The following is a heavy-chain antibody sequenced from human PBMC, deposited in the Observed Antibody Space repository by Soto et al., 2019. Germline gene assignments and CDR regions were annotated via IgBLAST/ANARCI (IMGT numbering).Heavy chain of an antibody. CDR2: IYPGDSEI. J-gene: IGHJ4*02. CDR1: GYSFTSYW. Sequence: VESLKISCNGSGYSFTSYWIGWVRQMPGKGLEWMGIIYPGDSEIRYRPSFEGQVTISADKSISTAYLQWSSLEASDTAMYYCARHSEDTVTPDFWGQGTLVTVSS. D-gene: IGHD4-17*01. CDR3: ARHSEDTVTPDF. V-gene: IGHV5-51*01.